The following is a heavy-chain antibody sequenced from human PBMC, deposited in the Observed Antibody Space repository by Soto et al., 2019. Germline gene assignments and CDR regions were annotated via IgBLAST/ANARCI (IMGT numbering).Heavy chain of an antibody. D-gene: IGHD3-3*01. Sequence: QVQLQQWGAGLLEPSETLSLTCAVYGGSFSGYYWGWFRQPPGKGLEGIGEVKHSGNINYNPSLKTRLTVSVDTAKNQFSLKRSYMTAADTAMYYCARGSHFDFSSGYADSFDVWGQGTMVTVSS. CDR3: ARGSHFDFSSGYADSFDV. CDR2: VKHSGNI. V-gene: IGHV4-34*01. CDR1: GGSFSGYY. J-gene: IGHJ3*01.